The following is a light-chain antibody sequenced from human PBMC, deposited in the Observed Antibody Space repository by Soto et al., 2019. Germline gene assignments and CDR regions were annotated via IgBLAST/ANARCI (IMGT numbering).Light chain of an antibody. CDR2: DVS. Sequence: QSALTQPRSVSVSPGQSVTVSCTGTSSDVGGYNYVSWYQQHPGKAPKLMIYDVSKRPSGVPDRFSGSKSGNTASLTISGLQAEDEADYYCCSYAGSYTSHVVFGGGT. CDR3: CSYAGSYTSHVV. CDR1: SSDVGGYNY. V-gene: IGLV2-11*01. J-gene: IGLJ2*01.